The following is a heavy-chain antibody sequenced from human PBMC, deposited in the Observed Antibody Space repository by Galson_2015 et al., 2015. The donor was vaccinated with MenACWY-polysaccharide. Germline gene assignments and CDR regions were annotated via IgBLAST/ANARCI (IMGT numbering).Heavy chain of an antibody. CDR3: ARATSRRHYYYGMDV. V-gene: IGHV3-21*01. J-gene: IGHJ6*02. CDR1: GFTFSSYG. Sequence: SLRLSCAASGFTFSSYGMHWVRQAPGKGLEWVSSISSSSSYIYYADSVKGRFTISRDNAKNSLYLQMNSLRAEDTAVYYCARATSRRHYYYGMDVWGQGTTVTVSS. CDR2: ISSSSSYI.